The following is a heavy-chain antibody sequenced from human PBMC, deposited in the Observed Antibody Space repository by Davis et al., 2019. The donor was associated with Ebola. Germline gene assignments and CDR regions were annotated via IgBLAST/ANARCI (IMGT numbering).Heavy chain of an antibody. CDR3: AKAPPAVVAASFDY. V-gene: IGHV3-74*01. Sequence: GESLKISCAASEFTFSDYWMHWVRQAPGKGLVWVSRISGDGSITTYADSVKGRFTISRDNSQNTLYLQMNSLRAEDTAVYYCAKAPPAVVAASFDYWGQGSLVTVSS. CDR1: EFTFSDYW. D-gene: IGHD2-15*01. CDR2: ISGDGSIT. J-gene: IGHJ4*02.